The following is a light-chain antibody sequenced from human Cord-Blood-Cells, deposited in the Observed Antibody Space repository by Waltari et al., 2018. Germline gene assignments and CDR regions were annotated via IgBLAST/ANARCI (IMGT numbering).Light chain of an antibody. Sequence: SSELTQDPAVSVALGQTVRITCQGDSLRSYYASWYQQKPGQAPVLVIYGKHNRPSGIPYRFSGSSSGNRASLTITGAQAEDEADHYCSSRDSSGTVVFCGGTKLTVL. CDR1: SLRSYY. CDR3: SSRDSSGTVV. V-gene: IGLV3-19*01. J-gene: IGLJ2*01. CDR2: GKH.